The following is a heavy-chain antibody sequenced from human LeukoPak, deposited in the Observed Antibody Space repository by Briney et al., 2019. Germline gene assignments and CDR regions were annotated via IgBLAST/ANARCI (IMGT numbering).Heavy chain of an antibody. CDR2: ISDRGSRT. Sequence: GRSLRLSCAVPGITLSNYGMSWVRQAPGKGLEWVAGISDRGSRTNYADSVKGRFTISTDHPKNTLYLQMNSLRAEDTAVYFCAKRGVVIRVILVGFHKEAYYFDSWGQGALVTVSS. J-gene: IGHJ4*02. CDR1: GITLSNYG. CDR3: AKRGVVIRVILVGFHKEAYYFDS. D-gene: IGHD3-22*01. V-gene: IGHV3-23*01.